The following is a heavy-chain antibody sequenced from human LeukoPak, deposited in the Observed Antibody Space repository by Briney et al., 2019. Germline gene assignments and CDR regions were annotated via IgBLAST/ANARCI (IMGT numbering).Heavy chain of an antibody. D-gene: IGHD1/OR15-1a*01. CDR3: ARIERGTFDY. CDR1: GFTFSSYS. V-gene: IGHV3-21*01. J-gene: IGHJ4*02. Sequence: PGGSLRLSCAASGFTFSSYSMNCVRQAPGKGLEWASSISSSSSYIYYADSVKGRFTISRDNAKNSLYMQMNSLRAEDTAVYYCARIERGTFDYWGQGTLVTVSS. CDR2: ISSSSSYI.